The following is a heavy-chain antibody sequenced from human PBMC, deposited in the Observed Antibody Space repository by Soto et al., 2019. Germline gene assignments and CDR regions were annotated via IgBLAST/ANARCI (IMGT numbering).Heavy chain of an antibody. CDR3: ARYPYSSGWYYFDY. CDR1: GGTFSSYA. CDR2: IIPIFGTA. V-gene: IGHV1-69*06. Sequence: SVKVSCKASGGTFSSYAISWVRQAPGQGLEWMGGIIPIFGTANYAQKFQGRVTITADKSTSTAYMELSSLRSEDTAVYYCARYPYSSGWYYFDYWGQGPLVTVSS. J-gene: IGHJ4*02. D-gene: IGHD6-19*01.